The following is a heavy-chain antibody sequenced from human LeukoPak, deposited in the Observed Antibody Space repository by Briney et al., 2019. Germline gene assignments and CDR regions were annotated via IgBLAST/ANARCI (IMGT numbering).Heavy chain of an antibody. V-gene: IGHV3-7*01. J-gene: IGHJ4*02. Sequence: PGGSLRLSCATSGLAFSNFWMYWVRQAPGKGLEWVASIKPDGSEDFYADSVKGRINISRDNAKNSLFLQMTNLKARDTAVYYCAVDRRFKIFDYWGQGTLVTVSS. CDR1: GLAFSNFW. CDR2: IKPDGSED. D-gene: IGHD5-24*01. CDR3: AVDRRFKIFDY.